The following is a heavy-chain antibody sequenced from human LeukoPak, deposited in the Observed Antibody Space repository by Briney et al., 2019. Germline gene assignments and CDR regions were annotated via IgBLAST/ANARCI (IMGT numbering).Heavy chain of an antibody. J-gene: IGHJ5*02. V-gene: IGHV4-59*13. CDR3: ARGGYSYGSGNWLDP. CDR1: GGSIGTYY. Sequence: PSETLSLTCTVSGGSIGTYYWSWIRHPPGKDLGGIGYIHYSGSTNYNPSLKSRVTISLDTSKNQFSLKLSSVTAADTAVYYCARGGYSYGSGNWLDPWAREPWSSSPQ. CDR2: IHYSGST. D-gene: IGHD5-18*01.